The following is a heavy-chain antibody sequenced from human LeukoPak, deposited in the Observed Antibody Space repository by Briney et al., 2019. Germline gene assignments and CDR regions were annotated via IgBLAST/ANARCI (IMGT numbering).Heavy chain of an antibody. J-gene: IGHJ3*02. Sequence: GGSLRLSCAASGFTFSSYSMNWVRQAPGKGLEWVSSISSSSSYISYADSVKGRFTISRDNAKNSLYLQMNSLRAEDTAVYYCARQWLYAFDIWGQGTMVTVSS. CDR2: ISSSSSYI. CDR3: ARQWLYAFDI. D-gene: IGHD3-22*01. CDR1: GFTFSSYS. V-gene: IGHV3-21*01.